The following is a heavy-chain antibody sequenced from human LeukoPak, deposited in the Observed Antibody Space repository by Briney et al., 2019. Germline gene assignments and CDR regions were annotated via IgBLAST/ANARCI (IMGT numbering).Heavy chain of an antibody. CDR2: IYTSGST. CDR3: ARDQGFSSRGYYYYYMDV. D-gene: IGHD5-18*01. V-gene: IGHV4-61*02. J-gene: IGHJ6*03. CDR1: GGSISSGSYY. Sequence: PSQTLSLTCTVSGGSISSGSYYWSWIRQPAGKGLEWIGRIYTSGSTNYNPSLKSRVTMSVDTSKNQFSLKLSSVTAADTAIYYCARDQGFSSRGYYYYYMDVWGKGTTVTVSS.